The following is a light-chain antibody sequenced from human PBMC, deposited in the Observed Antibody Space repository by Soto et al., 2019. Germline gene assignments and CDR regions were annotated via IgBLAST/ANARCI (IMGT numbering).Light chain of an antibody. CDR3: QQTYTTPRT. Sequence: DTQMTQSPSSLSASVGDRISISCRASQTVSTYLNWYQQKPGKAPTLLISATSTLQSGVPSRFSGSGFGTDFTLTITSLQPEDFATYYCQQTYTTPRTFGQGTKVAIK. CDR1: QTVSTY. V-gene: IGKV1-39*01. CDR2: ATS. J-gene: IGKJ1*01.